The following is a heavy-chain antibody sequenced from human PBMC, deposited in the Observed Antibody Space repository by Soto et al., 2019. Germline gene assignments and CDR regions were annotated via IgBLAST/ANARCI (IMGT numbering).Heavy chain of an antibody. Sequence: TSETLSLTWTVSGGSISSGDYYWSLIRQPPGKGLEWIGYIYYSGSTYYNPSLKSRVTISVDTSKNQFSLKLSSVTAADTAVYYCARVRVRYYDSSGYTYYYYGMDVWGQGTTVTVYS. CDR1: GGSISSGDYY. J-gene: IGHJ6*02. V-gene: IGHV4-30-4*01. D-gene: IGHD3-22*01. CDR3: ARVRVRYYDSSGYTYYYYGMDV. CDR2: IYYSGST.